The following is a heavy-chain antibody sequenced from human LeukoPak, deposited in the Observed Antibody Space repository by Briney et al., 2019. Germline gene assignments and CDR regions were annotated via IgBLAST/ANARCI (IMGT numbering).Heavy chain of an antibody. D-gene: IGHD6-19*01. CDR3: ASNAGYSSGWYAIDAFDI. Sequence: GASVKVSCKVSGYTLTELSMHWVRQAPGKGLEWMGGFDPEDGETIYAQKFQGRVTMTEDTSTDTAYMELSSLRSEDTAVYYCASNAGYSSGWYAIDAFDIWGQGTMVTASS. CDR1: GYTLTELS. J-gene: IGHJ3*02. V-gene: IGHV1-24*01. CDR2: FDPEDGET.